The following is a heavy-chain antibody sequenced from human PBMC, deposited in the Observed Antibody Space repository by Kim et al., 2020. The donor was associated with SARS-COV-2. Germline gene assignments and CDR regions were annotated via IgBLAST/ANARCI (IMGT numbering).Heavy chain of an antibody. D-gene: IGHD1-26*01. J-gene: IGHJ3*02. CDR3: ARWDRGAFDI. V-gene: IGHV4-39*01. CDR2: ST. Sequence: STYYNPSLKSRVTISVDTSKNQFSLKLSSVTAADTAVYYCARWDRGAFDIWGQGTMVTVSS.